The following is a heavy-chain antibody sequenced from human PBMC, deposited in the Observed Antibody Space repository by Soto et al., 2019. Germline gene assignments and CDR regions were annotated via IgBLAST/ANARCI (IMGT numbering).Heavy chain of an antibody. CDR3: AKGGAIVAAGTRVYLYNAMDV. Sequence: ASVKVSCKASGYTFTGYYVHWVRQAPGQGLEWMGWINPNSGDTYLAQRFQGRVTMNRDTSIGTACMELRGLTSDDTAEYYCAKGGAIVAAGTRVYLYNAMDVWGQGTTVTVSS. V-gene: IGHV1-2*02. D-gene: IGHD1-26*01. CDR1: GYTFTGYY. J-gene: IGHJ6*02. CDR2: INPNSGDT.